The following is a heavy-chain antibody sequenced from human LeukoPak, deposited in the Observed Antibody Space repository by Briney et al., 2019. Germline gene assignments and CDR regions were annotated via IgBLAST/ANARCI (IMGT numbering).Heavy chain of an antibody. D-gene: IGHD5-24*01. V-gene: IGHV1-2*02. Sequence: GASVKVSCKASGYTFTGYYMHWVRRAPGQGLEWMGWINPNSGGTNYAQKFQGRVTMTRDTSISTAYMELSRLRSDDTAVYYCARVVGSGPEMAPDYWGQGTLVTVSS. CDR3: ARVVGSGPEMAPDY. CDR2: INPNSGGT. J-gene: IGHJ4*02. CDR1: GYTFTGYY.